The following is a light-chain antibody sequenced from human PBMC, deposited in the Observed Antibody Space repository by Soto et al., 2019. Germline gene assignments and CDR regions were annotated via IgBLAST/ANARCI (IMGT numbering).Light chain of an antibody. CDR1: QGISSY. Sequence: AIRMTQSPSSFSASTGDRVTITCRASQGISSYLAWYQQKPGKAPKLLIYAASTLQSGVPSRFNGSRSGTVFTLTISCLQSEDFATYCCQQYYSYPLTVGGGTKVEIK. CDR3: QQYYSYPLT. V-gene: IGKV1-8*01. J-gene: IGKJ4*01. CDR2: AAS.